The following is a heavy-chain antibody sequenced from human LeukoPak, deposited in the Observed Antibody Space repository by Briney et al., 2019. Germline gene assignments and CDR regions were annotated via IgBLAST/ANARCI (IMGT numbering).Heavy chain of an antibody. CDR1: GFTFSSYA. Sequence: GGSLRLSCAASGFTFSSYAMSWVRQAPGKGLEWVSAISGSGGSTYYADSVKGRFTISRDNSKNTLYLQMNSLRAKDTAVYYCAKDLWPNYDILTGYYFPFDYWGQGTLVTVSS. V-gene: IGHV3-23*01. CDR3: AKDLWPNYDILTGYYFPFDY. J-gene: IGHJ4*02. D-gene: IGHD3-9*01. CDR2: ISGSGGST.